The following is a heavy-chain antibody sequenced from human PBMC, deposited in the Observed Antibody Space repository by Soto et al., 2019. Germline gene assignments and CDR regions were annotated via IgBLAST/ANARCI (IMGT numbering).Heavy chain of an antibody. CDR2: IYHSGST. D-gene: IGHD3-10*01. CDR3: ARDARGDSSVNNWFDP. J-gene: IGHJ5*02. V-gene: IGHV4-30-4*02. CDR1: GDSISSGYYY. Sequence: PSETLSLTCTVSGDSISSGYYYWSWIRQPPGKGLEWIGLIYHSGSTQYNPSLMSRVTILVDTSRNQVSLNLISVTAADTAVYYCARDARGDSSVNNWFDPWGQGILVTVS.